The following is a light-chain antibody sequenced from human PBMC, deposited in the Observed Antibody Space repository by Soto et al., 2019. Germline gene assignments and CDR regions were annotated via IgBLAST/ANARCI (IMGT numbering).Light chain of an antibody. CDR1: QSVGSN. V-gene: IGKV3-15*01. Sequence: EIVMTQSPATLSVSPGERASLSCRASQSVGSNLAWYQQTAGQAPRLLIYGASTRATGIPARFSGSGSGTEFTLTMSSLQSEDCAVDSCQRSTNWPYTFGQGTKLEIK. CDR2: GAS. J-gene: IGKJ2*01. CDR3: QRSTNWPYT.